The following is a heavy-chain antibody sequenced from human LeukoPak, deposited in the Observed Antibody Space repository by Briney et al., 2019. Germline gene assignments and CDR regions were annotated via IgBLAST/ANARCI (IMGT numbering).Heavy chain of an antibody. CDR2: IFCSGST. Sequence: PSETLSLTCTVPGGSMSSYYWSWIRQPPGKGLEWIGYIFCSGSTNYNPSLKSRVTLSVDTSKNQFSLKLGSVTAADTAVYYCARQPYMLGAYYFDYWGQGTLVTVSS. V-gene: IGHV4-59*08. CDR3: ARQPYMLGAYYFDY. J-gene: IGHJ4*02. CDR1: GGSMSSYY. D-gene: IGHD1-26*01.